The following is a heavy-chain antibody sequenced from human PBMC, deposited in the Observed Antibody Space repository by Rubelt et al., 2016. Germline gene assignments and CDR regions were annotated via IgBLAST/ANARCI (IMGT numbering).Heavy chain of an antibody. D-gene: IGHD1-26*01. Sequence: QLQLQESGPGLVKPSETLSLTCTVSGGSIISDYYWGWIRQPPGKGLEWIGCIHYGGTTYHNPSLKSRVIISVDTSENQFARRLRSVTAADPAVYYCARTTGSNWFWGQGTLVTVSS. J-gene: IGHJ4*02. CDR3: ARTTGSNWF. CDR1: GGSIISDYY. CDR2: IHYGGTT. V-gene: IGHV4-39*07.